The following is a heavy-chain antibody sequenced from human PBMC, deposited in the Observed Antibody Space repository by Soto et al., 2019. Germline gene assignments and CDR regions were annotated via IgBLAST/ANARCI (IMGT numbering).Heavy chain of an antibody. CDR2: IYYSGST. D-gene: IGHD1-1*01. J-gene: IGHJ4*02. CDR3: ARPKLERRIYYFDY. V-gene: IGHV4-39*01. Sequence: QLQLQESGPGLVKPSETLSLTCTVSGGSISSSSYYWGWIRQPPGKGLEWIGSIYYSGSTYYNPSLKSRVNISVDTSKNQFALKLSSVTAADTAVYYCARPKLERRIYYFDYWGQGTLVTVSS. CDR1: GGSISSSSYY.